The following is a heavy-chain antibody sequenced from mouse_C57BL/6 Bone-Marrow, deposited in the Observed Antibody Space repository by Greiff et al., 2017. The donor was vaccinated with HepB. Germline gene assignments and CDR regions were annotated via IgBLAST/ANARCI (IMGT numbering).Heavy chain of an antibody. CDR2: IDPEDGET. CDR3: ALLYGSSSLDY. CDR1: GFNIKDYY. J-gene: IGHJ2*01. V-gene: IGHV14-2*01. Sequence: VQLQQSGAELVKPGASVKLSCTASGFNIKDYYMHWVKQRTEQGLEWIGRIDPEDGETKYDPKFQGKATITADTSSNTAYLQLSSLTSEDTAVYYCALLYGSSSLDYWGQGTTLTVSS. D-gene: IGHD1-1*01.